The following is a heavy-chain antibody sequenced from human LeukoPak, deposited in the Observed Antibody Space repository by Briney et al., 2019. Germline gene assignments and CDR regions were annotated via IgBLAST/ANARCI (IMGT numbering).Heavy chain of an antibody. J-gene: IGHJ4*02. CDR3: AREDVYVWGSYRYYGPFDY. Sequence: ASVKVSCKASGYTFTGYYMHWVRQAPGQGLEWMGWINPNSGGTNYAQKFQGRVTMTRDTSISTAYMELSRLGSDDTAVYYCAREDVYVWGSYRYYGPFDYWGQGTLVTVSS. D-gene: IGHD3-16*02. CDR1: GYTFTGYY. V-gene: IGHV1-2*02. CDR2: INPNSGGT.